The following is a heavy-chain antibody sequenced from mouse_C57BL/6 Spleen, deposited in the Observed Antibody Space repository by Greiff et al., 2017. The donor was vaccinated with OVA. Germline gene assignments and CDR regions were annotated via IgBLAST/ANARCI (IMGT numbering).Heavy chain of an antibody. Sequence: EVQLKESGGGLVQPGGSLSLSCAASGFTFTDYYMSWVRQPPGKALEWLGFIRNKANGYTTEYSASVKGRFTISRDNSQSILYLQLNALRAEDSATYYCARYGYCNYVWYAMDYWGQGTSVTVSS. CDR1: GFTFTDYY. V-gene: IGHV7-3*01. D-gene: IGHD2-10*02. J-gene: IGHJ4*01. CDR3: ARYGYCNYVWYAMDY. CDR2: IRNKANGYTT.